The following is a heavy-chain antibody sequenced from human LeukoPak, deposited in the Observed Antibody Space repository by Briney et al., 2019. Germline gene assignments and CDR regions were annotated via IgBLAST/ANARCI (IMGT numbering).Heavy chain of an antibody. Sequence: ASVKVSFKASGYTFTSYDINWVRQATGQGLEWMGWMNPNSGNTGYAQKFQGRVTMTRNTSISTAYMELSSLRSEDTAVYYCARAAAAMKYYYYYYMDVWGKGTTVPVSS. V-gene: IGHV1-8*01. CDR3: ARAAAAMKYYYYYYMDV. D-gene: IGHD6-13*01. CDR2: MNPNSGNT. CDR1: GYTFTSYD. J-gene: IGHJ6*03.